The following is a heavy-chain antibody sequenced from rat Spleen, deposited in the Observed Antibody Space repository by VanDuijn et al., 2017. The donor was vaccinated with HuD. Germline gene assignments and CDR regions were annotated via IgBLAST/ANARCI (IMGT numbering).Heavy chain of an antibody. D-gene: IGHD5-1*01. J-gene: IGHJ4*01. CDR3: TRAPGTGYVMDA. CDR2: MWRSGST. Sequence: EVQVKESGPGLVQPSQTLSLTCTVSGVSFTDYSVQWVRQPPGKGLEWMGVMWRSGSTEYNSGLKSRLSISRDTSKSQVFLKMNSLQTEDTAIYYCTRAPGTGYVMDAWGQGTTVTVSS. CDR1: GVSFTDYS. V-gene: IGHV2S63*01.